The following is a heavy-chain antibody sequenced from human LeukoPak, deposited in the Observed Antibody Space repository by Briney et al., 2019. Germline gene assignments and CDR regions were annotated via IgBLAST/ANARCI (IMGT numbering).Heavy chain of an antibody. D-gene: IGHD1-26*01. CDR1: GYTFTTYY. CDR3: ARAPKGVTTGYFDH. J-gene: IGHJ4*02. Sequence: GASVKVSCKASGYTFTTYYIHWVRQAPGHELEWMGIINPSGGSTTYAQIFQGRVTLTRDTSTSTVYMELSSLRSDDTAVYYCARAPKGVTTGYFDHWGQGTLVTVSS. V-gene: IGHV1-46*01. CDR2: INPSGGST.